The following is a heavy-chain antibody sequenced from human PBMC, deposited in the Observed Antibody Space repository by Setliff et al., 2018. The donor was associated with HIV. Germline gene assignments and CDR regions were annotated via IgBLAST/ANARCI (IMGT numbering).Heavy chain of an antibody. CDR3: ARTRGYCSATSCYALRGPDY. V-gene: IGHV4-34*01. D-gene: IGHD2-2*01. CDR1: GGSISGYY. Sequence: SETLSLTCTVSGGSISGYYWSWIRQPPGKGLEWIGEINHTGSTNYIPSLKSRLTMSVDTSKNQFSLKLSSVTAADTAVYYCARTRGYCSATSCYALRGPDYWGQGTLVTVSS. J-gene: IGHJ4*02. CDR2: INHTGST.